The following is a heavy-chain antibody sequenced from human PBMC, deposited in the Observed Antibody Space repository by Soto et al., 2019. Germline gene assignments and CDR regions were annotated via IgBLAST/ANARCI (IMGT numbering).Heavy chain of an antibody. CDR1: GFTFGDYS. CDR3: NRGIKLWSHFDY. V-gene: IGHV3-49*04. D-gene: IGHD5-18*01. CDR2: IRSEAYGGTT. J-gene: IGHJ4*02. Sequence: GGSLRLSCTASGFTFGDYSMHWVRRAPGKGLEWIGFIRSEAYGGTTEYAASVKGRFTISRDDSKSLAYLQMNSLETEDTAVYYCNRGIKLWSHFDYWGQGTLVTVSS.